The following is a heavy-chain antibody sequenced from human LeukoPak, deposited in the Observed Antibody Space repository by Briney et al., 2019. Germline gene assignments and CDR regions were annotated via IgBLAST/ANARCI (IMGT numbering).Heavy chain of an antibody. D-gene: IGHD1-26*01. CDR1: GGSFSDYY. J-gene: IGHJ4*02. V-gene: IGHV4-34*01. CDR2: IDHSGST. CDR3: ARHGYSGSYYDFDY. Sequence: PSETLSLTCAVYGGSFSDYYWSWIRQPPGKGLEWIGEIDHSGSTNYNPSLKSRVTISVDTSKNQFSLRLGSVTAADTAVYYCARHGYSGSYYDFDYWGQGTLVTVSS.